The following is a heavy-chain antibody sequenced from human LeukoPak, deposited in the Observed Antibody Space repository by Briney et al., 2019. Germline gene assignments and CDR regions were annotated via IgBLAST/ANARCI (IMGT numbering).Heavy chain of an antibody. D-gene: IGHD6-19*01. CDR3: ARGRGGFAVYYFDY. CDR2: INHSGST. Sequence: SETLSLTCAFYGGSFSGYYWSWIRQPPGKGLEWIGEINHSGSTNYNPSLKSRVTISVDTSKNQFSLKLSSVTAADTAVYYCARGRGGFAVYYFDYWGQGTLVTVSS. V-gene: IGHV4-34*01. CDR1: GGSFSGYY. J-gene: IGHJ4*02.